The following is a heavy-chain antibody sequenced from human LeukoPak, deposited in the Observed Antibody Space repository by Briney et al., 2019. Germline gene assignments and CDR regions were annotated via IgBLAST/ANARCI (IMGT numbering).Heavy chain of an antibody. J-gene: IGHJ6*02. V-gene: IGHV3-23*01. Sequence: PGGSLRLSCAASGXTFSTYAMSWVRQAPGKGLEWVSAISGSGGNTYYADSVKGRFTISRDNSKTTLYLQMDTLRAEDTAVYYCARYCTSTSCYGQNSYYGLDVWGQGTTVTVSS. CDR2: ISGSGGNT. CDR3: ARYCTSTSCYGQNSYYGLDV. CDR1: GXTFSTYA. D-gene: IGHD2-2*01.